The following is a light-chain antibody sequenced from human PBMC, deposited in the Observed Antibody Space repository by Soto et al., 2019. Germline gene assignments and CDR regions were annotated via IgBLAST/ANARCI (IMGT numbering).Light chain of an antibody. J-gene: IGKJ1*01. CDR2: KAS. V-gene: IGKV1-5*03. Sequence: DIQVTHSPSTLSGSVGARFNITCRASQTISSWLAWYQQKTGKAPKLLIYKASTLKSGVPSRFRGSGSGTEFTLTISSLQPDDFATYYCQHYNSYSEAFGHGTQVDIK. CDR3: QHYNSYSEA. CDR1: QTISSW.